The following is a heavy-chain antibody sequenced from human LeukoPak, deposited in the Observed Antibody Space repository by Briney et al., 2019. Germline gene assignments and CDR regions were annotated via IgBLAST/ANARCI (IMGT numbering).Heavy chain of an antibody. CDR2: IYYSGTT. V-gene: IGHV4-39*01. D-gene: IGHD4-23*01. J-gene: IGHJ4*02. CDR3: ARQNRYGSKIDY. Sequence: GTLRLSCAASGFTFSSYGMSWIRQPPGKGLEWIGSIYYSGTTYYNPSLKSRVTISVDTSKNQFSLKLSSVTAADTAVYYCARQNRYGSKIDYWGQGTLVTVSS. CDR1: GFTFSSYG.